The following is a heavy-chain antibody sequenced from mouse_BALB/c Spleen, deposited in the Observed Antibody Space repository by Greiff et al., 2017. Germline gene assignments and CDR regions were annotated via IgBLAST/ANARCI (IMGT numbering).Heavy chain of an antibody. J-gene: IGHJ4*01. V-gene: IGHV5-17*02. D-gene: IGHD2-3*01. Sequence: EVQLVESGGGLVQPGGSRKLSCAASGFTFSSFGMHWVRQAPEKGLEWVAYISSGSSTIYYADTVKGRFTISRDNPKNTLFLQMTSLRSEDTAMYYCARSERYDGYPHYYAMDYWGQGTSVTVSS. CDR2: ISSGSSTI. CDR3: ARSERYDGYPHYYAMDY. CDR1: GFTFSSFG.